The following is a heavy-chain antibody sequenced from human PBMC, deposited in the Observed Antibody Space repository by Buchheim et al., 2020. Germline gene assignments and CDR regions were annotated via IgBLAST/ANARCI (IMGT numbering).Heavy chain of an antibody. CDR1: GFSLSTSGVG. D-gene: IGHD3-10*01. V-gene: IGHV2-5*01. J-gene: IGHJ4*02. CDR2: IYWNDDK. Sequence: QITLKESGPTLVKPTQTLTLTCTFSGFSLSTSGVGVGWIRQPPGKALEWLALIYWNDDKRYSPSLKSRLTITKDTSKNQVVLTMTNMDPVDTATYYCAHSQHQGNAKSIWFGELPSFDYWGQGTL. CDR3: AHSQHQGNAKSIWFGELPSFDY.